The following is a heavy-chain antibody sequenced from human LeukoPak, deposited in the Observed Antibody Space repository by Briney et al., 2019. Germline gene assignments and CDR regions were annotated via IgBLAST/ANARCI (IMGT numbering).Heavy chain of an antibody. CDR1: GFTFSNYA. CDR2: IWYDGSSK. Sequence: GGSLRLSCAPSGFTFSNYAMHWVRQAPGKGLEWVAVIWYDGSSKYYADSVKGRFTISRDNSKNTLYRRMNSLRAEATAVYYCARSSEIVGATTHYYYYGMDVWGQGTTVTVSS. V-gene: IGHV3-33*01. D-gene: IGHD1-26*01. J-gene: IGHJ6*02. CDR3: ARSSEIVGATTHYYYYGMDV.